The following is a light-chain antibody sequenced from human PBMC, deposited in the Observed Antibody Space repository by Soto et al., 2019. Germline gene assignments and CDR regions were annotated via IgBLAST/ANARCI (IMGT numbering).Light chain of an antibody. J-gene: IGKJ2*01. CDR2: GAS. V-gene: IGKV3-20*01. CDR3: QQYGSSPRT. CDR1: QSVSSSY. Sequence: EIVLTQSPGTLSLSPGERATLSCRASQSVSSSYLAWYQQKPGQAPRLLIYGASSRASGIPDRFSGSGSGTDFTLTISRLEPEDFAVYYCQQYGSSPRTLGQGTKLAIK.